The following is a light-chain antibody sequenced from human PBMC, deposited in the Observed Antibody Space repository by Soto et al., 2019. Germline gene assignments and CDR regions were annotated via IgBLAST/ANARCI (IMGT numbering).Light chain of an antibody. V-gene: IGKV3-20*01. CDR1: QSVSSNN. CDR2: GAS. Sequence: EIVWTQSPGTLSLSPGQRATLSCRASQSVSSNNLAWYKQRPGQAPRVVIYGASTRATGLPERFSGRGSGTDFNLTISRLEPEDFAVYYCQQYGRSPFTFGPGTKVDIK. CDR3: QQYGRSPFT. J-gene: IGKJ3*01.